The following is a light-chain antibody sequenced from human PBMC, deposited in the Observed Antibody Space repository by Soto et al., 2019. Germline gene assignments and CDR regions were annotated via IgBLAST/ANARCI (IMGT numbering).Light chain of an antibody. Sequence: QSALTQPRSVSGSPGQSVTISCTGTSSDVGYYNYVSWYQQHPGKAPKLMIYDVTKRPSGVPDRFSGSKSGNTASLTISGLQAEDEADYYCSSYTGSSTLYVFGTGTKVTVL. CDR1: SSDVGYYNY. J-gene: IGLJ1*01. V-gene: IGLV2-11*01. CDR3: SSYTGSSTLYV. CDR2: DVT.